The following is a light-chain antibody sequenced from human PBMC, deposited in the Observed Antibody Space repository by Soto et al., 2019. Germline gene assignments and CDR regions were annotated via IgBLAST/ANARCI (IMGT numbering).Light chain of an antibody. J-gene: IGKJ1*01. CDR3: QQYGSSPPT. V-gene: IGKV3-20*01. CDR2: GAS. Sequence: EIVFTQSPGTLSLSPGERATLSCRASQSVSSSYLAWYQQKPGQATRLLIYGASSRATGITDRFSGSGSGTDFPLPISRLEPEDFAVYYCQQYGSSPPTFGQGTKWIS. CDR1: QSVSSSY.